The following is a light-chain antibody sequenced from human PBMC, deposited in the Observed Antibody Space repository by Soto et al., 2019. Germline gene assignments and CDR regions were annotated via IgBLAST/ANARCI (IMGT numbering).Light chain of an antibody. CDR2: GAA. J-gene: IGKJ1*01. CDR1: QSVSSNY. V-gene: IGKV3-20*01. CDR3: QQYGSSLRA. Sequence: EIVLTQSPGTLSLSPGEGATLSCGASQSVSSNYLAWHQQKRGQAPRLLIYGAASRATGIPGRFSGSGSGTDFTLTISRLEPEDFAVYYCQQYGSSLRAFGQGTKVDIK.